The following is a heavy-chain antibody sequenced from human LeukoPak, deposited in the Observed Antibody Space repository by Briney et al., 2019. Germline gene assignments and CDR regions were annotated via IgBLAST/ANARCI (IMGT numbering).Heavy chain of an antibody. CDR2: ITPIFCTA. D-gene: IGHD1-7*01. CDR3: ASFLWNYAGGNWFDP. CDR1: LYTFTSYD. V-gene: IGHV1-69*06. Sequence: SVKVSCKASLYTFTSYDINWVRPATGKGLEWMGGITPIFCTANYAKKFQGRVTITAYKTTSTAYMELSSLRSEDTAVYYCASFLWNYAGGNWFDPWGQGTLVTVSS. J-gene: IGHJ5*02.